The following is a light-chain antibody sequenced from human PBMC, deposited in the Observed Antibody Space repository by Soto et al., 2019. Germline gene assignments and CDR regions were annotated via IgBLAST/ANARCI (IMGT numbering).Light chain of an antibody. Sequence: QSVLTQPASVSGSPGQSFTISCTGTSSDIGASNSVSWYQQRPGKAPKFIIYDVSNRPSGVPDRFSGSKSGNTASLTISGLQADDEADYYCSSFTNPLTPLFGGGTKLTVL. J-gene: IGLJ2*01. CDR3: SSFTNPLTPL. CDR1: SSDIGASNS. CDR2: DVS. V-gene: IGLV2-14*03.